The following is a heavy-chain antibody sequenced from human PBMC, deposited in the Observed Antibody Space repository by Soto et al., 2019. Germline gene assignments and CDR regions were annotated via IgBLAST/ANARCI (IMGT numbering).Heavy chain of an antibody. Sequence: EVQLLESGGGLVQPGGSLRLSCAASGFTFSSYAMSWVRQAPGKGLEWVSAISGSGGSTYYADSVKGRFTISRDNSKNTLYLQMNNLRAEDTAVYYCAKDPPSPSRGGYPWDGMDVWGQGTTVTVSS. CDR3: AKDPPSPSRGGYPWDGMDV. J-gene: IGHJ6*02. D-gene: IGHD6-19*01. CDR2: ISGSGGST. CDR1: GFTFSSYA. V-gene: IGHV3-23*01.